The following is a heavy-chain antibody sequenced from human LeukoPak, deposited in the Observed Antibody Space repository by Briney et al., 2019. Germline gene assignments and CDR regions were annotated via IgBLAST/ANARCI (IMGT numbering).Heavy chain of an antibody. CDR3: ARSKLRYFDWLPFDY. CDR1: GGTFSSYA. Sequence: ASVKVSCKASGGTFSSYAISWVRQAPGQGLEWMGRIIPILGIANYAQKFQGRVTITADKSTSTAYMELRSLRSDDTAVYYCARSKLRYFDWLPFDYWGQGTLVTVSS. J-gene: IGHJ4*02. D-gene: IGHD3-9*01. V-gene: IGHV1-69*04. CDR2: IIPILGIA.